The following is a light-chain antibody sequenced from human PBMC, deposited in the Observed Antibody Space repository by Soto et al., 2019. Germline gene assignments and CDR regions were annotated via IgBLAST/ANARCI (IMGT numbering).Light chain of an antibody. CDR2: EVS. V-gene: IGLV2-14*01. CDR3: SSYTSGRDVYV. J-gene: IGLJ1*01. CDR1: SSDVGSYHY. Sequence: QSVLTQPASVCGSPGQSITISCTGTSSDVGSYHYVSWFQQHPGKAPKLIIFEVSDRPSGVSTRFSGSKSGDTASLTISGLQADDEADYYCSSYTSGRDVYVFGGGTKVTVL.